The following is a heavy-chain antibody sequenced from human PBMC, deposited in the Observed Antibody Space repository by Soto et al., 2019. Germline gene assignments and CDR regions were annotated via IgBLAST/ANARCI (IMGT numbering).Heavy chain of an antibody. V-gene: IGHV3-74*03. CDR2: MSPDGSDT. D-gene: IGHD2-15*01. CDR3: ARPRTKIYSAFDN. Sequence: GGFLRLSCTASGFTFTSDWLHWVRQAPGEGLVWVARMSPDGSDTKYADSVKGRFTISRDNAKSTLYLDMNSLRAEDTGVYYCARPRTKIYSAFDNWGQGTMVTVSS. J-gene: IGHJ3*02. CDR1: GFTFTSDW.